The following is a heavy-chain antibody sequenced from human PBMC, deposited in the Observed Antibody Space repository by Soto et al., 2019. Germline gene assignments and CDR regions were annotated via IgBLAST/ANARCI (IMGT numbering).Heavy chain of an antibody. CDR3: ARDQVTYRGYGPYY. Sequence: QVQLVESGGGSVKPGGSLRLSCADSGFTFSDYYMSWIRQAPGKGLYWISYISSSGTPIFYADSVKGRFTISRDNAKNSLYLQMSSLRAEDTAVYYCARDQVTYRGYGPYYWGQGTLVTVSS. CDR1: GFTFSDYY. J-gene: IGHJ4*02. CDR2: ISSSGTPI. V-gene: IGHV3-11*01. D-gene: IGHD5-12*01.